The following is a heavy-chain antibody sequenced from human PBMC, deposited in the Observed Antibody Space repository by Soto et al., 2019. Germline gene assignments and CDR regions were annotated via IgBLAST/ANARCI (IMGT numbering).Heavy chain of an antibody. CDR3: TRDPHWGAFDY. V-gene: IGHV3-7*05. CDR2: TNPDGSRA. D-gene: IGHD1-26*01. CDR1: GFTFRNSW. Sequence: PGGSVRLSCAASGFTFRNSWMTWVRQVLGKRLERVANTNPDGSRAWYLDSVQGRFAISRDNAMESLYLQMNSLRVEDTAVYFCTRDPHWGAFDYWGRGTLVTVSS. J-gene: IGHJ4*02.